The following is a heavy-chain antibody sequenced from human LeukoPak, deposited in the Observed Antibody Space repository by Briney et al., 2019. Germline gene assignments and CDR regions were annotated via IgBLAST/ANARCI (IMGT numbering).Heavy chain of an antibody. D-gene: IGHD6-6*01. V-gene: IGHV1-69*04. J-gene: IGHJ6*03. CDR1: GGTFSSYA. CDR2: IIPILGIA. CDR3: ARGGIAARVYYYYYMDV. Sequence: SAKVSCKASGGTFSSYAISWVRQAPGQGLEWMGRIIPILGIANYAQKFQGRVTITADKSTSTAYMELSSLRSEDTAVYYCARGGIAARVYYYYYMDVWGKGTTVTVSS.